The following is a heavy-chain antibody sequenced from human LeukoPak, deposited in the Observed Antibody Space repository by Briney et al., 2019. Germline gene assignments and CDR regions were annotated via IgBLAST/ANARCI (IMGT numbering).Heavy chain of an antibody. V-gene: IGHV4-59*12. CDR3: ARGGQQQLFGFDP. CDR2: IYYSGST. CDR1: GGSISSYY. Sequence: SETLSLTCTVSGGSISSYYWSWIRQPPGKGLEWIGYIYYSGSTNYNPSLKSRVTISVDTSKNQFSLKLSSVTAADTAVYYCARGGQQQLFGFDPWGQGTLVTVSS. J-gene: IGHJ5*02. D-gene: IGHD6-13*01.